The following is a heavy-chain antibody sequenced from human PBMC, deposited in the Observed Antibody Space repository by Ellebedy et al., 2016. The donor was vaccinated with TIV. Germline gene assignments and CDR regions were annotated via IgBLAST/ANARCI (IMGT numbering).Heavy chain of an antibody. V-gene: IGHV4-39*01. CDR3: ARYYYTSGSYYGWFDP. CDR2: FCIAGIT. D-gene: IGHD3-10*01. CDR1: GGPIHSNSSC. J-gene: IGHJ5*02. Sequence: MPSETLSLTCTVSGGPIHSNSSCWGWTRQPPGKGLEWIGHFCIAGITYYRPLLKSRVTISVDTYKNQFSLKMNSVTAADTAVYYCARYYYTSGSYYGWFDPWGQGTLVTVSS.